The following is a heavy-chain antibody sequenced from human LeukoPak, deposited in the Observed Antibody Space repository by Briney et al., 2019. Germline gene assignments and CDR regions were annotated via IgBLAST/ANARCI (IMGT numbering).Heavy chain of an antibody. CDR2: INPSSGDT. D-gene: IGHD5-12*01. Sequence: ASVKVSFKASGYTLTGYYIHWVRLAPGQGLEWMGWINPSSGDTHYAQKFQGRVTMTRDTSISTAYMELSRLSSDDTAVYYCAKNPYEYYFDYWGQGTLVTVSS. CDR3: AKNPYEYYFDY. J-gene: IGHJ4*02. V-gene: IGHV1-2*02. CDR1: GYTLTGYY.